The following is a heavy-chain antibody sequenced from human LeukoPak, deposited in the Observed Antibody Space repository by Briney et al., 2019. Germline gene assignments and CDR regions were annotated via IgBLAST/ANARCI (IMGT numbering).Heavy chain of an antibody. Sequence: PSETLSLTCAVYGGSFSGYYWSWIRQPPGKGLEWIGEINHSGSTNYNPSLKSRVTISLDTSKSQFSVKVRYVTAADTAVYYCARGLNDSWTGENYWGQGTLVTVSS. CDR3: ARGLNDSWTGENY. D-gene: IGHD3-3*01. V-gene: IGHV4-34*01. J-gene: IGHJ4*02. CDR2: INHSGST. CDR1: GGSFSGYY.